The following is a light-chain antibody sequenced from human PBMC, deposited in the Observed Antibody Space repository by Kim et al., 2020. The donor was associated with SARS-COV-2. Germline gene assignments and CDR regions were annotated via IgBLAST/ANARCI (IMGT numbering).Light chain of an antibody. CDR3: QQYGTSPRT. CDR2: ATS. CDR1: QSVSSTY. V-gene: IGKV3-20*01. J-gene: IGKJ1*01. Sequence: SPGERAPLSCRASQSVSSTYLAWYQQKSGQTPRLLIYATSNRATGISDRFSGSGSGTDFTLTISRLEPEDFAVYYCQQYGTSPRTFGQGTKVDIK.